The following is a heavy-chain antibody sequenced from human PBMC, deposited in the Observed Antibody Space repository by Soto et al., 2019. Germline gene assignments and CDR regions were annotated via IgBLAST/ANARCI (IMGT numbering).Heavy chain of an antibody. V-gene: IGHV1-58*01. CDR1: GFTFTSSA. CDR2: IVVGSGNT. Sequence: QMQLVQSGPEVKKPGTSVKVSCKASGFTFTSSAVQWVRQARGQRLEWIGWIVVGSGNTNYAQKFQERVTITRDMSTCTAYVELSSLRSEDTAVYYCAATGVVVAAAGLFYYGMDVWGQGTTVTVSS. CDR3: AATGVVVAAAGLFYYGMDV. D-gene: IGHD2-15*01. J-gene: IGHJ6*02.